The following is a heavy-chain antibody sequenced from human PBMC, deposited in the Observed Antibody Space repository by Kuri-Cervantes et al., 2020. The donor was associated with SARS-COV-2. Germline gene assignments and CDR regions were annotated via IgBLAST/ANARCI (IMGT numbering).Heavy chain of an antibody. V-gene: IGHV4-59*01. CDR3: ARDCSTADCKTFGYY. CDR2: IYYTGST. Sequence: SETLSLTCTVSGGSISDYYWSWIRQPPGKGLEWIGDIYYTGSTSYNPSLKSRVAISVDTSKNQFSLKLTSVTAADTAVYYCARDCSTADCKTFGYYWGRGTLVTVPQ. CDR1: GGSISDYY. J-gene: IGHJ4*02. D-gene: IGHD2-2*01.